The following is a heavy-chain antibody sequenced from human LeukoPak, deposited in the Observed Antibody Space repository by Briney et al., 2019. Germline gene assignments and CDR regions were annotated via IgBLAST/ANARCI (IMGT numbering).Heavy chain of an antibody. CDR3: ARADRPYSSSAGWYYFDY. D-gene: IGHD6-6*01. V-gene: IGHV3-33*01. CDR2: IWYDGSNK. Sequence: GGSLRLSCAASGFTFSSYGMHWVRQAPGKGLEWVAVIWYDGSNKYYADSVKGRFTISRDNSKNTLYLQMNSLRAEDTAVYYCARADRPYSSSAGWYYFDYWGQGTLVTVSS. J-gene: IGHJ4*02. CDR1: GFTFSSYG.